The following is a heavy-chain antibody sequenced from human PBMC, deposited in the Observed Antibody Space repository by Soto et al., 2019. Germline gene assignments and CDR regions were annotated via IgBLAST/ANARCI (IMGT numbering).Heavy chain of an antibody. CDR2: IYYSGST. V-gene: IGHV4-30-4*01. Sequence: PSEFLSLTLSVSGGSSSSGDYHWSRIRQPPVKGLEGIGYIYYSGSTYYNPYIKSRVTISVDTSKKQFSLKLSSVTAADTAVYYCARDDENYYYYGMDVWGQGTTVTVYS. J-gene: IGHJ6*01. CDR3: ARDDENYYYYGMDV. CDR1: GGSSSSGDYH.